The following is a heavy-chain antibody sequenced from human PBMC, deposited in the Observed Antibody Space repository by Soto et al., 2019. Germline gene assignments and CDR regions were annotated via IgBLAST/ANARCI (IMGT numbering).Heavy chain of an antibody. D-gene: IGHD3-10*01. V-gene: IGHV3-21*01. Sequence: GGSLRLSCAASGFTFSSYSMNWVRQAPGKGLEWVSSISSSSSYIYYADSVKGRFTISRDNAKNSLYLQMNSLRAEDTAVYYCARDKDYYGSGSYFDPWGQGTLVTVSS. CDR3: ARDKDYYGSGSYFDP. CDR1: GFTFSSYS. J-gene: IGHJ5*02. CDR2: ISSSSSYI.